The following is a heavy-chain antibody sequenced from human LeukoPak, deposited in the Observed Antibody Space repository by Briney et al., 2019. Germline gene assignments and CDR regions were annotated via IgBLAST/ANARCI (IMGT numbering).Heavy chain of an antibody. CDR1: GPTFSRHW. CDR3: ARELYYYDSYDAFDI. V-gene: IGHV3-74*01. J-gene: IGHJ3*02. CDR2: INSDGSST. D-gene: IGHD3-22*01. Sequence: PGGSLTLSCAAPGPTFSRHWLHWVRQAPGKGLVWVSRINSDGSSTSYADSVKGRFTISRDNAKNTLYLQMNSLRAEDTAVYYCARELYYYDSYDAFDIWGQGTMVTVSS.